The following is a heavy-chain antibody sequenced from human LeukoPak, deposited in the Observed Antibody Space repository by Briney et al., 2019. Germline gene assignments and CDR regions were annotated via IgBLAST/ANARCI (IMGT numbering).Heavy chain of an antibody. CDR1: GFTFSDYL. CDR2: IRQDDSEK. D-gene: IGHD4-23*01. J-gene: IGHJ4*02. Sequence: GGSLRLSCSASGFTFSDYLMMWVRQAPGKGREWVGNIRQDDSEKNYVDSVKGRFTISRDNAKSSLYLQMNSLRAEDTAIYYCATDRKVGTWDPRFNYWGQGTLVTVSS. V-gene: IGHV3-7*01. CDR3: ATDRKVGTWDPRFNY.